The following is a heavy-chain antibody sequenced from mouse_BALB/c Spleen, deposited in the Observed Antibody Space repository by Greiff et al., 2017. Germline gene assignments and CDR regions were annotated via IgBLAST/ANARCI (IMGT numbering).Heavy chain of an antibody. V-gene: IGHV1-7*01. CDR2: INPSTGYT. J-gene: IGHJ3*01. CDR1: GYTFTSYW. CDR3: AREGVYGNYWFAY. Sequence: VQLQESGAELAKPGASVKMSCKASGYTFTSYWMHWVKQRPGQGLEWIGYINPSTGYTEYNQKFKDKATLTADKSSSTAYMQLSSLTSEDSAVYYCAREGVYGNYWFAYWGQGTLVTVSA. D-gene: IGHD2-1*01.